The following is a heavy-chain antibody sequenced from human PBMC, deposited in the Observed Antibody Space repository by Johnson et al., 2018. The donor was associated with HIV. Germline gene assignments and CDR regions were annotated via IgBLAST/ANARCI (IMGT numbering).Heavy chain of an antibody. V-gene: IGHV3-33*01. CDR1: GFTFSSYG. CDR2: IWYDGSNK. J-gene: IGHJ3*01. D-gene: IGHD2-21*02. Sequence: QVQLVESGGGVVQPGRSLRLSCAASGFTFSSYGMHWVRQAPGKGLEWVAVIWYDGSNKYYADSVKGRFTISRDDSKNMLFLQLNSLKTEDTAVYYCTTEGVVTAGLSGFDVWGQGTMVTVSS. CDR3: TTEGVVTAGLSGFDV.